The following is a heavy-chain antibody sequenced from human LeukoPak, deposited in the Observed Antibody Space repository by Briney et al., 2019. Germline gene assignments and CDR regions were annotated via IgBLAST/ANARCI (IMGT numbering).Heavy chain of an antibody. V-gene: IGHV4-34*01. D-gene: IGHD2-21*01. CDR2: INHSGST. CDR3: ARGYSARYGMDV. CDR1: GGSFSGYY. J-gene: IGHJ6*02. Sequence: SETLSLTCAVYGGSFSGYYWRWIRQPPGKGLEWIGEINHSGSTNYNPSLKSRVTISVDTSKNQFSLKQSSVTAADTAVYYCARGYSARYGMDVWGQGTTVTVSS.